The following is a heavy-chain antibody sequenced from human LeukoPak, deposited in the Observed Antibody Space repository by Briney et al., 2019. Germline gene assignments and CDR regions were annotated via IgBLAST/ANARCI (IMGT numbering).Heavy chain of an antibody. CDR3: ARVNYYDSSGYYYEASFDY. V-gene: IGHV1-3*01. CDR1: GYTFTSYA. CDR2: INVGNGNT. J-gene: IGHJ4*02. Sequence: ASVKVSRKASGYTFTSYAMHWVRHTPGQRLEWMGWINVGNGNTTYSQTSKGRVTITWNTSASTAYRELSSLRPEDPAVYYCARVNYYDSSGYYYEASFDYWGQGTLVTVSS. D-gene: IGHD3-22*01.